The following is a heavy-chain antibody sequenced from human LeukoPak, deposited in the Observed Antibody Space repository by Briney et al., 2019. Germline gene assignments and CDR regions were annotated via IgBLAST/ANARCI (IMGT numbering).Heavy chain of an antibody. CDR1: GFTFSSYE. Sequence: GGSLRLSCAASGFTFSSYEMNWLRQAPGKGLEWVSYISSGGSIIYYADSVKGRFTIFRDNAKNSLYLQMNSLRGEDTAVYYCARSLWFRCDYWGQGTLVTVSS. D-gene: IGHD5-18*01. CDR3: ARSLWFRCDY. V-gene: IGHV3-48*03. CDR2: ISSGGSII. J-gene: IGHJ4*02.